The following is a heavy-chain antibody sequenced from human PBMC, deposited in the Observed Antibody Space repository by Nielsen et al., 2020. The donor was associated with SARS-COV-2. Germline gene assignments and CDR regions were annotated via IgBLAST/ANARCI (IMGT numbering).Heavy chain of an antibody. V-gene: IGHV3-53*01. CDR1: GFTVSSNY. CDR3: ASAPRSLVSAPWDY. J-gene: IGHJ4*02. CDR2: IYSGGST. Sequence: GESLKISCAASGFTVSSNYMSWVRQAPGKGLEWVSVIYSGGSTYYADSVKGRFTISRHNSKNTVYLQMSSLRVEDTAVYYCASAPRSLVSAPWDYWGQGTLVTVSS. D-gene: IGHD2-8*01.